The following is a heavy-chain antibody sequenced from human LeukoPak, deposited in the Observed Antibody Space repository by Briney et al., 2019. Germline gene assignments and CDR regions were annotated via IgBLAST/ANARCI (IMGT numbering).Heavy chain of an antibody. Sequence: GASVKVSCKASGYTFTSYDNNWVRQATGQGLEWMGWMNPNSGNTGYAQEFQGRVTITRNTSISTAYMELSSLRSEDTAVYYCAKSMGVYYYYMDVWGKGTTVTVSS. V-gene: IGHV1-8*03. CDR2: MNPNSGNT. CDR1: GYTFTSYD. CDR3: AKSMGVYYYYMDV. J-gene: IGHJ6*03. D-gene: IGHD3-16*01.